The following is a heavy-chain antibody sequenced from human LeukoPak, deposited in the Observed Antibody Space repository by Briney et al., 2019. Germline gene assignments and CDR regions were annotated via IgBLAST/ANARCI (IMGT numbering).Heavy chain of an antibody. CDR1: GFTFSSYV. Sequence: GGSLRLSCAASGFTFSSYVMHWVRQAPGKGLEWVAIISYDGSNEYYADSVKGRFTISRDNSKNTLYLQMNSLRAADTAVYYCARDKDTSDLSSFDYWGQGTLVTDSS. V-gene: IGHV3-30*04. CDR2: ISYDGSNE. J-gene: IGHJ4*02. CDR3: ARDKDTSDLSSFDY.